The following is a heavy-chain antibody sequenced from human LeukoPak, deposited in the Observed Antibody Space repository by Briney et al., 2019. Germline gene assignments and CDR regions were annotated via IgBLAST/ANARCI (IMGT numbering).Heavy chain of an antibody. CDR3: AKYVASELAPGES. J-gene: IGHJ5*02. CDR1: GFRFKDFA. CDR2: IGGSGLYA. Sequence: GGSLRLSCAASGFRFKDFAMSWVRLAPGKGLEWVSGIGGSGLYAYYADSVKGRFTISRDNSYNTLYLHTTNLRAEDTALYYCAKYVASELAPGESWGQGTPVTVSS. D-gene: IGHD3-10*01. V-gene: IGHV3-23*01.